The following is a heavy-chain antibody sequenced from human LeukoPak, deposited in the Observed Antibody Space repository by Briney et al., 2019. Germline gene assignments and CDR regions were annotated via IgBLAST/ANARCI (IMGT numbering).Heavy chain of an antibody. CDR2: IYHSGST. J-gene: IGHJ4*02. Sequence: SETLSLTCAVSGGSISSGGYSWSWIRQPPGKGLEWIGYIYHSGSTYYNPSLKSRVTISVDRSKNQFSLKLSSVTAADTAVYYCARGGGYDPFGYWGQGTLVTVSS. V-gene: IGHV4-30-2*01. D-gene: IGHD5-12*01. CDR3: ARGGGYDPFGY. CDR1: GGSISSGGYS.